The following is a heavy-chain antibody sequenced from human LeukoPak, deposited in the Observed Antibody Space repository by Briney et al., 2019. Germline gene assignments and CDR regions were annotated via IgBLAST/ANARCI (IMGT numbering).Heavy chain of an antibody. CDR1: DDSFSSHY. V-gene: IGHV4-59*11. D-gene: IGHD4-17*01. CDR2: ISYIGST. J-gene: IGHJ3*02. CDR3: ARDLVTVTKGFDI. Sequence: SETLSLTCAVSDDSFSSHYWTWIRQPPGKGLEWIGYISYIGSTNYNPSLKSRVTISIDTSKNQLSLKLTSVTAADTAVYYCARDLVTVTKGFDIWGQGTVVSVSS.